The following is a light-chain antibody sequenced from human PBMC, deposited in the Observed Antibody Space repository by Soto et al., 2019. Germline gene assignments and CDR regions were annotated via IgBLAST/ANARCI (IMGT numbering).Light chain of an antibody. CDR2: DGD. V-gene: IGLV2-23*01. CDR3: CAYASTHLV. CDR1: SSNVGSSNL. Sequence: QSALTQPASVSGSPGQSITISCTGTSSNVGSSNLLSWYQQHPGKAPKLMIYDGDKRPSGVSSRFSASRSGNTASLTISGLQAEDEADYYCCAYASTHLVFGGGTKVTLL. J-gene: IGLJ2*01.